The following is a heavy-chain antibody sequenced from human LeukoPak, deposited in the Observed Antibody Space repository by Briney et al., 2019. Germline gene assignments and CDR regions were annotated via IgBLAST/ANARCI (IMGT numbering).Heavy chain of an antibody. D-gene: IGHD3-22*01. CDR2: IRDDGSIK. CDR1: GFTFDDYG. V-gene: IGHV3-30*02. J-gene: IGHJ5*02. CDR3: ARDLGQYYDTSDNWFDP. Sequence: GGSLRLSCAASGFTFDDYGMSWVRQAPGKGLEWVAFIRDDGSIKYYADSVKGRFTISRDNAKNTLNLQMNSLRAEDTAVYYCARDLGQYYDTSDNWFDPWGQGTLVTVSS.